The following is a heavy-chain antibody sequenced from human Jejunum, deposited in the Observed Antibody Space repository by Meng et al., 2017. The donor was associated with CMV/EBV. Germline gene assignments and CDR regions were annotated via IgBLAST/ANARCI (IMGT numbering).Heavy chain of an antibody. CDR1: GDSVRSHD. CDR3: ARGIGHASNNSHDY. V-gene: IGHV4-59*02. CDR2: VYYSGSA. D-gene: IGHD1-1*01. Sequence: VSGDSVRSHDWSWIRHPPGKGLEWMGYVYYSGSATYSPSLRSRITISVDTSKNQFSLNLRSVTAADTAMYFCARGIGHASNNSHDYWGQGTLVTVSS. J-gene: IGHJ4*02.